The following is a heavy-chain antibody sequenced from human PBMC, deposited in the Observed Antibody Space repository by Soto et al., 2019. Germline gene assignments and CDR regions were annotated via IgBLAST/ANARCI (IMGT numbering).Heavy chain of an antibody. J-gene: IGHJ4*02. CDR3: ARDFCSGGSYYSWEINQAFDY. D-gene: IGHD2-15*01. V-gene: IGHV3-30-3*01. CDR2: ISYDGSNK. CDR1: GFTFSSYA. Sequence: GGSLRLSCAASGFTFSSYAMHWVRQAPGKGLEWVAVISYDGSNKYYADSVKGRFTISRDNSKNTLYLQMNSLRAEDTAVYYCARDFCSGGSYYSWEINQAFDYWGQGT.